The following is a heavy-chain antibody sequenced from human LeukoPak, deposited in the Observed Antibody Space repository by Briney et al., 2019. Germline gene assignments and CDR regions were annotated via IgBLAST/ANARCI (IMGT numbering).Heavy chain of an antibody. CDR1: GYTFTGYY. CDR2: INPNSGGT. Sequence: ASVKVSCKASGYTFTGYYMHWVRQAPGQGLEWMGWINPNSGGTNYAQKFQGRVTMTTDTSTSTAYMELRNLRSDDTAVYYCARDERYLSPIDYWGQGTLVTVSS. V-gene: IGHV1-2*02. D-gene: IGHD3-10*01. CDR3: ARDERYLSPIDY. J-gene: IGHJ4*02.